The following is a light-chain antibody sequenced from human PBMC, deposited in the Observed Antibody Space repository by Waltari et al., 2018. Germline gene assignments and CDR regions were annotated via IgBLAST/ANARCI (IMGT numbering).Light chain of an antibody. CDR1: SSNIARQY. V-gene: IGLV1-47*01. Sequence: QSVLTQAPPASATPGQRVAFSCSGRSSNIARQYASSSQQLPGTPPKLLIYRNNQRPSGVPDRFSGSKSGTSASLAISGLRSEDEADYYCAAWDDSLSGWVFGGGTRLTVL. J-gene: IGLJ3*02. CDR2: RNN. CDR3: AAWDDSLSGWV.